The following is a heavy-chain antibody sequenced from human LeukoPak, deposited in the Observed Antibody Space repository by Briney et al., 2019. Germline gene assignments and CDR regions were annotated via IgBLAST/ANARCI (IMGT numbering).Heavy chain of an antibody. CDR1: GYTFTSYG. Sequence: ASVKVSCKASGYTFTSYGVSWVRQAPGQGLEWMGWISPYNGNTNYAQKLQDRVTMTTDTSTSTVYMELRSLRSDDTAVYYCALHEARIAARLFAFDIWGQGTMVTVSS. J-gene: IGHJ3*02. CDR3: ALHEARIAARLFAFDI. V-gene: IGHV1-18*01. CDR2: ISPYNGNT. D-gene: IGHD6-6*01.